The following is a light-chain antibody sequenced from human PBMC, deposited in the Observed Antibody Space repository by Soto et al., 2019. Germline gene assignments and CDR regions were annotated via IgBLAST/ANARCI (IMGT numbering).Light chain of an antibody. Sequence: DPVMTQSPLSLPVTLGKPPSIPCRFIQSPLKSNGYNYLNWYLQKPGQSPHLLIYLGSTRASGVPDRFSGSGSGTDFTLRISRVEAEDAGVYYCMRALQIPAFGQGTKVEIK. J-gene: IGKJ1*01. V-gene: IGKV2-28*01. CDR1: QSPLKSNGYNY. CDR2: LGS. CDR3: MRALQIPA.